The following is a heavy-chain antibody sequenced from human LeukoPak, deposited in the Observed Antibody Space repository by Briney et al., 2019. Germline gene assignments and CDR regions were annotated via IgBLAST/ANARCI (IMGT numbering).Heavy chain of an antibody. J-gene: IGHJ6*02. CDR2: IIPILGIA. V-gene: IGHV1-69*04. Sequence: SVTVSCTASGGTFSSYAISWVRQAPGQGLEWMGRIIPILGIANYAQKFQGRVTITADKSTSTASMELSSLRSEDTAVYYCASRSGYDYLHRYYYYGMDVWGQGTTVTVSS. CDR3: ASRSGYDYLHRYYYYGMDV. D-gene: IGHD5-12*01. CDR1: GGTFSSYA.